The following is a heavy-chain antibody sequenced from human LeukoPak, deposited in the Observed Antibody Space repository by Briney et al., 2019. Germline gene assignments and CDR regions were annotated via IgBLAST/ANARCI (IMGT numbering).Heavy chain of an antibody. Sequence: PSETLSLTCAVYGGSFSRYYWSWIRQPPGKGLEWIGEINQSGSTNYNPSLKSRVPISLDKSKNQFSLKLSSVTAAETAVYYCARGGRSGRRYDFWSGYYRGNWFDPWGQGTLVTVSS. CDR3: ARGGRSGRRYDFWSGYYRGNWFDP. J-gene: IGHJ5*02. D-gene: IGHD3-3*01. CDR1: GGSFSRYY. CDR2: INQSGST. V-gene: IGHV4-34*01.